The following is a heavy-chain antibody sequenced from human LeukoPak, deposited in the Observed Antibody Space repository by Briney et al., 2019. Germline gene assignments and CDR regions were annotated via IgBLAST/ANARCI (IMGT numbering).Heavy chain of an antibody. J-gene: IGHJ2*01. CDR3: AREVPWVWNFDL. D-gene: IGHD1-26*01. CDR1: GGSTSSGDYY. Sequence: PSQTLSLTCTVSGGSTSSGDYYWSWIRQPPGTGLEWIGYIYYSGSTYYNPSLKSRVTISVDTSKNQFSLKLNSVTAADTAVYYCAREVPWVWNFDLWGRGTLVTVSS. CDR2: IYYSGST. V-gene: IGHV4-30-4*01.